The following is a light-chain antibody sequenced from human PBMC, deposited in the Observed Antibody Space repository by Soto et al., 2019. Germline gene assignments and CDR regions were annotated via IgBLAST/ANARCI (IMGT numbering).Light chain of an antibody. CDR3: ASRDDSLNGPV. V-gene: IGLV1-44*01. CDR1: SSNIGTNT. CDR2: SNN. J-gene: IGLJ2*01. Sequence: QSVLTQPPSASGTPGQRVTISCSGSSSNIGTNTVNWYQHLPGTAPKLLIYSNNQRPSGVPDRFSGSKSATSASLAISGLQSEDEADYYCASRDDSLNGPVFGGGTKVTVL.